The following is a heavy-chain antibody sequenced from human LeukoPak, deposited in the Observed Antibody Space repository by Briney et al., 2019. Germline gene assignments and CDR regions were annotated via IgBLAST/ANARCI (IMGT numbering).Heavy chain of an antibody. D-gene: IGHD6-13*01. Sequence: GGSLRLSCAASGFTFSRHVMSWVRQAPGKGLEWVSTISADGGSTYYADFVKGRFTISRDNSKNTLYLQMNSLRAEDTAVYYCARGGGIAAAGKIDYWGQGTLVTVSS. CDR3: ARGGGIAAAGKIDY. CDR1: GFTFSRHV. V-gene: IGHV3-23*01. J-gene: IGHJ4*02. CDR2: ISADGGST.